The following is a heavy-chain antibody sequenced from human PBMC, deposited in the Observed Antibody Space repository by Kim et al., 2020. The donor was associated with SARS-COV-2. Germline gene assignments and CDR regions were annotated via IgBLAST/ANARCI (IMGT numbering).Heavy chain of an antibody. D-gene: IGHD6-19*01. CDR3: VRYSGWYHFDY. J-gene: IGHJ4*02. Sequence: EYAVSVKSRITINPDASKNQFSLQLNSVTPEDTAVYYCVRYSGWYHFDYWGPGSLVTVSS. V-gene: IGHV6-1*01.